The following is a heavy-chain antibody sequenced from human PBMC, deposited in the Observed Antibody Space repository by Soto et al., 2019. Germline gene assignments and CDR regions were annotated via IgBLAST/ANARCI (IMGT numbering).Heavy chain of an antibody. J-gene: IGHJ4*02. V-gene: IGHV4-4*07. Sequence: SETLSLTCTASGGSINTFHWSWVRQPARKGLEWIGRIFSSGSTSFNPSLESRVAMSVDTSKNHFSLNLSSVTAADMAVYYCAREGSYSAYNFAHGIQLWSFDFWGQGALVTVSS. D-gene: IGHD5-12*01. CDR2: IFSSGST. CDR3: AREGSYSAYNFAHGIQLWSFDF. CDR1: GGSINTFH.